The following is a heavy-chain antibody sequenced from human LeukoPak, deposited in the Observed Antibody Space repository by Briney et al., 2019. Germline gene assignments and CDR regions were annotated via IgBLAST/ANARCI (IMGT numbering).Heavy chain of an antibody. CDR3: ARDRSGSYSWDY. D-gene: IGHD1-26*01. Sequence: PGGSLRLSCAASGFMSSVYMEWVRQAPGKGLEWVGRSRSKDHGYITEYAPPVKGRFTISRDESKNSLYPQKNSLKIDDTAVYFCARDRSGSYSWDYWGQGTLVAVSS. V-gene: IGHV3-72*01. CDR1: GFMSSVY. CDR2: SRSKDHGYIT. J-gene: IGHJ4*02.